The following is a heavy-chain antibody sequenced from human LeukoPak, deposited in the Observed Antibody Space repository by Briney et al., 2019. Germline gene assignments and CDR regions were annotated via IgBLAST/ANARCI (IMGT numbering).Heavy chain of an antibody. V-gene: IGHV4-39*01. Sequence: SETLSLTCHVSGGPVTNSLYSWGWIRQPPEKRLEWIGSINSNGDAQYNPSLKTRVTMSIDTSKSQFSLRLSSVTAADTAVYHCVRLRPTFGYLGDLLSFDPWGQGTLVIVSS. J-gene: IGHJ5*02. CDR3: VRLRPTFGYLGDLLSFDP. CDR2: INSNGDA. CDR1: GGPVTNSLYS. D-gene: IGHD3-16*01.